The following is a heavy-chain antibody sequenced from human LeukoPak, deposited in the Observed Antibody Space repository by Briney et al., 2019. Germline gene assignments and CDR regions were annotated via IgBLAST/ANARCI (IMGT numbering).Heavy chain of an antibody. CDR2: INPNSGGT. CDR1: GYTFTGYY. V-gene: IGHV1-2*02. CDR3: ARDLYPMGEQQLVYFDY. Sequence: ASVKVSCKASGYTFTGYYMHWVRQAPGQGLEWMGWINPNSGGTNYAQKFQGRVTMTRDMSTSTVYMELSSLRSEDTAVYYCARDLYPMGEQQLVYFDYWGQGTLVTVSS. D-gene: IGHD6-13*01. J-gene: IGHJ4*02.